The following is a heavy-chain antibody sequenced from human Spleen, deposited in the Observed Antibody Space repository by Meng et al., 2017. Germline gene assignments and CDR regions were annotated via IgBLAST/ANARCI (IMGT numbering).Heavy chain of an antibody. V-gene: IGHV4-59*12. Sequence: GSLRLSCTVSGRSIRSYYLSWIRQPPGKRLEWIGYIYYSGSSNYNPSLKSRVTISLDTSESQFSLKLSSVTAADTAVYYCARYSGYDSVWVGAYHFDYWGQGTLVTVSS. CDR3: ARYSGYDSVWVGAYHFDY. D-gene: IGHD5-12*01. J-gene: IGHJ4*02. CDR1: GRSIRSYY. CDR2: IYYSGSS.